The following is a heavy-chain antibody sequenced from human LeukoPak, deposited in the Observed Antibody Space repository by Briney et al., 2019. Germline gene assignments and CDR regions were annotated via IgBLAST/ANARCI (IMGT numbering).Heavy chain of an antibody. CDR3: AREERYYYGSGNFDP. CDR2: IYYSGST. V-gene: IGHV4-39*07. Sequence: PSETLSLTCTVSGGSISSSSYYWGWIRQPPGKGLEWIGSIYYSGSTYYNPSLKSRVTISVDTSKNQFSLKLSSVTAADTAVYYCAREERYYYGSGNFDPWGQGTLVTVSS. CDR1: GGSISSSSYY. J-gene: IGHJ5*02. D-gene: IGHD3-10*01.